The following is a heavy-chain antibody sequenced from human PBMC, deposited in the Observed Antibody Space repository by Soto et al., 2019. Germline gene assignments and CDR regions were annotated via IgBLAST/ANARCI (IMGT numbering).Heavy chain of an antibody. D-gene: IGHD1-1*01. V-gene: IGHV1-69*13. CDR2: IIPIFGPA. J-gene: IGHJ6*02. Sequence: SVKVSCKSSGGTFSSHSINWVRQAPGQGLEWMGGIIPIFGPANFAKNFQGRVTITANESTTTAYMELSSLTSEDTAVYYCATGSFTSTGGRIGYHYNAMDVWGQGTTVTVSS. CDR1: GGTFSSHS. CDR3: ATGSFTSTGGRIGYHYNAMDV.